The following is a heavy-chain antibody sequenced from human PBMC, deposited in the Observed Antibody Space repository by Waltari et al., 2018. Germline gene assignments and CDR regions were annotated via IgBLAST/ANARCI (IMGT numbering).Heavy chain of an antibody. D-gene: IGHD3-3*01. CDR2: IYYSGST. CDR3: ARETDYDFWSGYDAFDI. J-gene: IGHJ3*02. Sequence: QVQLQESGPGLVKPSQTLSLTCTVSGGSISSGGYYWSWIRQHPGKGLEGIGYIYYSGSTYYNPSLKSRVTISVDTSKNQFSLKLSSVTAADTAVYYCARETDYDFWSGYDAFDIWGQGTMVTVSS. V-gene: IGHV4-31*03. CDR1: GGSISSGGYY.